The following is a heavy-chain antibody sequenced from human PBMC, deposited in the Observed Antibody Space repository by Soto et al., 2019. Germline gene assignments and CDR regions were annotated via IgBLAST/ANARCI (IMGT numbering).Heavy chain of an antibody. Sequence: GGSLRLSCAASGFTFSSYAMSWVRQAPGKGLEWVSAISGSGGNTYYAESVKGRFTISRDNSKNTLYLQMNSLRAEDTAVYYCAKPYYYGSGSFGTSPDTDAFDIWGQGTMVTVSS. V-gene: IGHV3-23*01. CDR3: AKPYYYGSGSFGTSPDTDAFDI. CDR1: GFTFSSYA. D-gene: IGHD3-10*01. CDR2: ISGSGGNT. J-gene: IGHJ3*02.